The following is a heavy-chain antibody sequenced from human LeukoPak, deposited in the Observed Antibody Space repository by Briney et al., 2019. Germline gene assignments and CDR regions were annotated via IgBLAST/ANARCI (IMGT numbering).Heavy chain of an antibody. CDR2: ISGSGGST. D-gene: IGHD4-17*01. J-gene: IGHJ4*02. Sequence: GGSLRLSCAASGFTFSSYAMSWVRQAPGKGREWVSAISGSGGSTYYADSVKGRFTISRDNSKNTLYLQTNSLRAEDTAVYYCAKLPTVTTSMDYWGQGTLVTVSS. V-gene: IGHV3-23*01. CDR1: GFTFSSYA. CDR3: AKLPTVTTSMDY.